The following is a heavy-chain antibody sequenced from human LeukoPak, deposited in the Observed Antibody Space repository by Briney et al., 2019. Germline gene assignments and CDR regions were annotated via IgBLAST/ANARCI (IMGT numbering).Heavy chain of an antibody. J-gene: IGHJ4*02. CDR2: ISGSGGNT. Sequence: RPGGSLRLSCAASGFTLSNYAMSWVRQAPGKGLEWVSAISGSGGNTYYGDSVEGRLTISRDNSKNTLYLQMNSLRAEDTAVYYCAKAGVDGSGSGRFDYWGQGTLVTVSS. CDR3: AKAGVDGSGSGRFDY. D-gene: IGHD3-10*01. CDR1: GFTLSNYA. V-gene: IGHV3-23*01.